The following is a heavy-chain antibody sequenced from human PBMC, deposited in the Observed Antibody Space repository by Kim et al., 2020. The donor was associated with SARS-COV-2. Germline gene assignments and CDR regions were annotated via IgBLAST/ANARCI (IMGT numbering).Heavy chain of an antibody. V-gene: IGHV3-21*01. CDR2: I. CDR3: ARDGYNSPFDY. Sequence: IYYADSVKGRFTISRDNAKNSLYLQMNSLRAEDTAVYYCARDGYNSPFDYWGQGTLVTVSS. D-gene: IGHD5-12*01. J-gene: IGHJ4*02.